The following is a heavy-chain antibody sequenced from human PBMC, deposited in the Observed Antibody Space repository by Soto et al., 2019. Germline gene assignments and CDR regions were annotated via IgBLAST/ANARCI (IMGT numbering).Heavy chain of an antibody. CDR2: ISAYNGQT. CDR3: ARETRKELWAEGLNAMDV. CDR1: AYSYTSYG. D-gene: IGHD3-16*01. V-gene: IGHV1-18*01. Sequence: QVQLVQSGPEVKKPGASVNVSCKASAYSYTSYGISWVRQAPGQGLEWMGGISAYNGQTNYAQKFRGRVTFTTDASTSTAFMQLRSLRSDDTAMYYCARETRKELWAEGLNAMDVWGQGTTVTV. J-gene: IGHJ6*02.